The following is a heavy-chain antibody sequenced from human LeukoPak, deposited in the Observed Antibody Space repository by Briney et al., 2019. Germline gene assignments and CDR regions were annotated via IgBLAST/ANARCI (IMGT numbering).Heavy chain of an antibody. CDR1: GFTFSDYN. CDR3: ARAQQLTALYYFDY. D-gene: IGHD6-13*01. Sequence: GGSLRLSCAASGFTFSDYNMRWIRQAPGKGLEWVSSISRSGSTKYYADSVKGRFTISRDNAKNSLFLQMNSLRAEDTAVYYCARAQQLTALYYFDYWGQGTLVTVSS. CDR2: ISRSGSTK. J-gene: IGHJ4*02. V-gene: IGHV3-11*04.